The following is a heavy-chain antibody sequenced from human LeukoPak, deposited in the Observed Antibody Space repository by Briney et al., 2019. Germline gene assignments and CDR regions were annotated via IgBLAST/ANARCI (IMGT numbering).Heavy chain of an antibody. Sequence: PSETLSLTCTVSGGSISSSSYYWGWIRQPPGKGLEWIGSIYYSGSTYYNPSLKSRVTISVDASKNQFSLKLSSVTAADTAVYYCARSPYYDILTGYTFDYWGQGTLVTVSS. CDR1: GGSISSSSYY. V-gene: IGHV4-39*01. D-gene: IGHD3-9*01. CDR3: ARSPYYDILTGYTFDY. J-gene: IGHJ4*02. CDR2: IYYSGST.